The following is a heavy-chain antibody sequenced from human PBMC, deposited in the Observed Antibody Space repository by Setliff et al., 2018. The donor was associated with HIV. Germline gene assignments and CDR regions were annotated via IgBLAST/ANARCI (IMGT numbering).Heavy chain of an antibody. CDR1: GYTLTELS. CDR2: FDPEYDKT. V-gene: IGHV1-24*01. D-gene: IGHD3-22*01. CDR3: ATRAYDSSGYLRSRVSGAAFDI. J-gene: IGHJ3*02. Sequence: ASVKVSCKVSGYTLTELSIHWVRQAPGKGLEWMGGFDPEYDKTFYAQKFQGRVTMSEDTSTDTAYMELTSLRSEDTAAYYCATRAYDSSGYLRSRVSGAAFDIWGQGTMVTVSS.